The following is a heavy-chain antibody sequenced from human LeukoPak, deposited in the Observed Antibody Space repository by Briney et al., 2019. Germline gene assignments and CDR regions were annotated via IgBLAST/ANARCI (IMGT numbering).Heavy chain of an antibody. CDR2: IYYRGST. Sequence: SETLSLTCTVSGGSISNSSFYWGWIRQPPGKGLEWIGNIYYRGSTYYNSSLKSRVSISVDTSKNYIPLKVSSVTAADTAVYYCARLFLRFGEFSFDYWGQGTLVTVSS. V-gene: IGHV4-39*02. D-gene: IGHD3-10*01. CDR3: ARLFLRFGEFSFDY. J-gene: IGHJ4*02. CDR1: GGSISNSSFY.